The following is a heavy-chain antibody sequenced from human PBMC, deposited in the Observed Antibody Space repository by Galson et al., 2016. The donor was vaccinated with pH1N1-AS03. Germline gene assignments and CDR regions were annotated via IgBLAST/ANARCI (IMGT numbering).Heavy chain of an antibody. J-gene: IGHJ3*02. D-gene: IGHD1-26*01. CDR2: IRSKTYGGTT. CDR1: GFTFGDYP. V-gene: IGHV3-49*03. CDR3: ARARTSPGSLAGVGFDI. Sequence: CAASGFTFGDYPLTWFRQAPGKGLEWVGFIRSKTYGGTTEYAASVKGRFTIPRNDSKSIANLQMNSLKTEDTAVYYCARARTSPGSLAGVGFDIWGQGTMVTVSS.